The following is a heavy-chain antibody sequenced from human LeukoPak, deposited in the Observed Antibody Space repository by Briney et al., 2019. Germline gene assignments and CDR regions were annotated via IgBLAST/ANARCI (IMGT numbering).Heavy chain of an antibody. V-gene: IGHV3-23*01. Sequence: GGSLRLSCAASGFSFSGYAMNWVRQAPGKGLEWVSSISGSGATPNYADSVKGRFTISRDNSQNTVYLQMNSLRAEDTAEYYCAKSTRGYTSSHFDYWGRGTLVIVPS. D-gene: IGHD6-6*01. CDR3: AKSTRGYTSSHFDY. J-gene: IGHJ4*02. CDR2: ISGSGATP. CDR1: GFSFSGYA.